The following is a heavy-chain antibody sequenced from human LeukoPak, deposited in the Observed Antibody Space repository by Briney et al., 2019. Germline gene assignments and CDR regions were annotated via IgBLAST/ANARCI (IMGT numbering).Heavy chain of an antibody. J-gene: IGHJ5*02. Sequence: PSQTLSPTCTVSGGSISSGGYYWSWIRQHPGKGLEWIGYIYYSGSTYYNPSLKSRVTISVDTSKNQFSLKLSSVTAADTAVYYCAREGYSYGYSWFDPWGQGTLVTVSS. CDR2: IYYSGST. CDR1: GGSISSGGYY. D-gene: IGHD5-18*01. CDR3: AREGYSYGYSWFDP. V-gene: IGHV4-31*03.